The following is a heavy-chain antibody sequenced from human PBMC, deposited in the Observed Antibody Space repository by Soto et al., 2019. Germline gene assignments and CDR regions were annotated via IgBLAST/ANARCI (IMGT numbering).Heavy chain of an antibody. CDR2: ISYDGSNK. D-gene: IGHD3-22*01. V-gene: IGHV3-30*18. CDR3: AKDYYDSSGYDYLIGSFDY. J-gene: IGHJ4*02. CDR1: GFTFSSYG. Sequence: QVQLVESGGGVVQPGRSLRLSCAASGFTFSSYGMHWVRQAPGKGLAWVAVISYDGSNKYYADSVKGRFTISRDNSKNTLYLQMNSLRAEDTAVYYCAKDYYDSSGYDYLIGSFDYWGQGTLVTVSS.